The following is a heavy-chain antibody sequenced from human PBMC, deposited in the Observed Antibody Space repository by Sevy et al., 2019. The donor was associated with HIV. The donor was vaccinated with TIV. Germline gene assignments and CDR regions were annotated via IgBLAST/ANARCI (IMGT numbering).Heavy chain of an antibody. Sequence: GGSLRLSCAASGFTFDDYAMHWVRQAPGKGLEWVSGISWNSGSIGYADSVKGRFTISRDNAKNSLYLQMNSLRAEDTALYYCAKGAASSGYLAFDIWGQGTMVTVSS. CDR3: AKGAASSGYLAFDI. J-gene: IGHJ3*02. D-gene: IGHD3-22*01. V-gene: IGHV3-9*01. CDR1: GFTFDDYA. CDR2: ISWNSGSI.